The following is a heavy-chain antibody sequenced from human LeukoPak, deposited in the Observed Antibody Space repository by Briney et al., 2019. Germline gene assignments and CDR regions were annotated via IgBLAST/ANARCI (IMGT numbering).Heavy chain of an antibody. CDR2: ISSSSSYI. J-gene: IGHJ3*02. D-gene: IGHD4-17*01. V-gene: IGHV3-21*01. Sequence: GGSLRLSCAASGFTFSSYAMSWVRQAPGKGLEWVSSISSSSSYIYYADSVKGRFTISRDNAKNSLYLQMNSLRAEDTAVYYCARDDYGDLHAFDIWGQGTMVTVSS. CDR1: GFTFSSYA. CDR3: ARDDYGDLHAFDI.